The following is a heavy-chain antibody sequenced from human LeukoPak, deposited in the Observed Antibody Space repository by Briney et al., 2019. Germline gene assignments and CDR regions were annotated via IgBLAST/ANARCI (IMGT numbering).Heavy chain of an antibody. CDR2: ISSNGGST. CDR1: RFTFSSYA. J-gene: IGHJ6*04. D-gene: IGHD2-2*02. CDR3: VKEWYCSSTSCYIMDV. V-gene: IGHV3-64D*06. Sequence: GGSLRLSCSASRFTFSSYAMHWVRQAPGKGLEYVSAISSNGGSTYYADSVKGRFTISRDNSKNTLYLQMSSLRAEDTAVYYCVKEWYCSSTSCYIMDVWGKGTTVTVSS.